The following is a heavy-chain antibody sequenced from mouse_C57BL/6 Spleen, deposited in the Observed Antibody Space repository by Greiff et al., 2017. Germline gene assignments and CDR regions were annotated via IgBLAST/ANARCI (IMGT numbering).Heavy chain of an antibody. V-gene: IGHV1-39*01. J-gene: IGHJ4*01. CDR2: INPNYGTT. CDR3: ARGRLLPPDYAMDY. D-gene: IGHD2-3*01. CDR1: GYSFTDYN. Sequence: VQLQQSGPELVKPGASVKISCKASGYSFTDYNMNWVKQSNGKSLEWIGVINPNYGTTSYNQKFKGKATLTVDQSSSTAYMQLNSLISEDYAVYYCARGRLLPPDYAMDYWGQGTSVTVSS.